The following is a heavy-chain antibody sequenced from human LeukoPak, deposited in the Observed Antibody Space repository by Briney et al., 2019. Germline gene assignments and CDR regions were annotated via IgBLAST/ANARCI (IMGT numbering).Heavy chain of an antibody. V-gene: IGHV3-15*01. D-gene: IGHD3-22*01. CDR3: VTGTRSGYYGF. J-gene: IGHJ4*02. CDR1: GLSISNDW. Sequence: GGSLRLSCAASGLSISNDWMSWVRQAPGKGLEWVGRIISKTEAGTTDYAAPVKGRFTISRDDSRNTLFLQMNSLKTEDTGVYYCVTGTRSGYYGFWGQGTLVTVSS. CDR2: IISKTEAGTT.